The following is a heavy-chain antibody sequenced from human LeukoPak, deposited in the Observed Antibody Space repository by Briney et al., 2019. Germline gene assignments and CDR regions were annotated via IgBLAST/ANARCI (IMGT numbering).Heavy chain of an antibody. Sequence: ASVKVSCKTSGYSFTDYYMHWVRQAPGQGLEWMGWINPNSGGTSSAQKFQGRVTMTRDTSITTAYMEMNWLTSDDTAIYYCARADRLHGGPYLIGPWGQGTLVTVSS. D-gene: IGHD2-21*01. CDR3: ARADRLHGGPYLIGP. V-gene: IGHV1-2*02. CDR2: INPNSGGT. CDR1: GYSFTDYY. J-gene: IGHJ5*02.